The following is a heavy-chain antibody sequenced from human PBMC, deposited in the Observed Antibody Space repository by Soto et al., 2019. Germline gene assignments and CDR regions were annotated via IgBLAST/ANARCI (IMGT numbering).Heavy chain of an antibody. J-gene: IGHJ6*02. CDR3: AKARGSGSYAANYYYYGMDV. CDR2: INWNSGSI. D-gene: IGHD3-10*01. Sequence: EEQLVESGGGLVQPGRSLRLSCAASGFTFDDYAMHWVRQAPGKGLEWVSGINWNSGSIGYADSVKGRFTISRDNAKTSLYLQMNSLRAEDTALYYCAKARGSGSYAANYYYYGMDVWGQGTTVTVSS. CDR1: GFTFDDYA. V-gene: IGHV3-9*01.